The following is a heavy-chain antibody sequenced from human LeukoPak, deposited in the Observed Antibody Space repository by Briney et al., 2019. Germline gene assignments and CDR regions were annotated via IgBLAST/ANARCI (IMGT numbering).Heavy chain of an antibody. Sequence: PGGSLRLSCVASGFTFTDYAMSWVRQAPGKGPEWVSSIGGSGGSSYYADSVKGRFTISRDNSKNTLGVQMNSLRAEDTAVYYCAKGFSGSFVDYFDSWGQGAVVTVSS. V-gene: IGHV3-23*01. CDR1: GFTFTDYA. J-gene: IGHJ4*02. D-gene: IGHD1-26*01. CDR2: IGGSGGSS. CDR3: AKGFSGSFVDYFDS.